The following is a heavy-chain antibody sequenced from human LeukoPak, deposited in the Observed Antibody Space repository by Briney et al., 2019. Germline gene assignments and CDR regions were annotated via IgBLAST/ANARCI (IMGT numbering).Heavy chain of an antibody. CDR3: ARVVAGNFDY. D-gene: IGHD6-19*01. J-gene: IGHJ4*02. CDR1: GFTFSSYW. CDR2: INSGGSST. Sequence: PGGSLRLSCAASGFTFSSYWMHWVRQAPGKGLVWVSCINSGGSSTSYADSVKGRFTISRDNAKNTLYLQMNSLRAEDTAVYYCARVVAGNFDYWGQGTLVTVSS. V-gene: IGHV3-74*01.